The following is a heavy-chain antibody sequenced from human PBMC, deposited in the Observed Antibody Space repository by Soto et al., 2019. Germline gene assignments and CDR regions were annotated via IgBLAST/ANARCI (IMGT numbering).Heavy chain of an antibody. V-gene: IGHV4-38-2*01. CDR2: IYHGGST. D-gene: IGHD6-19*01. Sequence: SETLSLTCVVSGFSISSGYYWGWVRQPPGKGLEWIGTIYHGGSTFYNPSLKSRVTISVDTSKNQFSLKLSSVTAADTALYYCARVDRSGWTPNFFDYWGQGTLVTVSS. CDR1: GFSISSGYY. J-gene: IGHJ4*02. CDR3: ARVDRSGWTPNFFDY.